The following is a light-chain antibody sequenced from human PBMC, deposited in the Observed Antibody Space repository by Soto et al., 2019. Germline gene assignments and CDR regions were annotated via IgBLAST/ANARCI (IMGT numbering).Light chain of an antibody. CDR3: QHYVSPPIT. J-gene: IGKJ5*01. CDR2: GAS. Sequence: EIVLTQSPDTLSLSPGERATLPCRASQSVASWYLAWYQQKPDQAPRLLIFGASSRASGIPDRFSGSGSGTDFTLTISRLEPEDFAVYYCQHYVSPPITFGQGTRLEI. CDR1: QSVASWY. V-gene: IGKV3-20*01.